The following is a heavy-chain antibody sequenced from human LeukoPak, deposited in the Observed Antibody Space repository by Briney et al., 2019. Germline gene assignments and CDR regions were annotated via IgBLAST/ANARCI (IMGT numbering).Heavy chain of an antibody. CDR1: GFTFSSYS. V-gene: IGHV3-48*04. CDR3: AKEGSYDALDI. D-gene: IGHD1-26*01. CDR2: ISSSATNI. J-gene: IGHJ3*02. Sequence: GGSLRLSCVASGFTFSSYSMNWVRQAPGKGLEWVSHISSSATNIYYADSVKGRFTISRDNAKNSLYLQTNSLRAEDTAVYYCAKEGSYDALDIWGQGTMVTVSS.